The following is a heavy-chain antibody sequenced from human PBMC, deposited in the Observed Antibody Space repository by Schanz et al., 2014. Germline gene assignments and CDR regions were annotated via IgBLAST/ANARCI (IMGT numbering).Heavy chain of an antibody. J-gene: IGHJ5*01. Sequence: EVQLVESGGGLVQPGGSLRLSCTASGFTFSDYWMSWVRQAPGKGPEWVSLISDSGDTAYYADSVKGRFTISRDNFKGALYLQMSSLRAEDTAVYYCAKQHIVRGVIYLNWFDSWGQGTLVTVSS. CDR2: ISDSGDTA. V-gene: IGHV3-23*04. CDR1: GFTFSDYW. D-gene: IGHD3-10*01. CDR3: AKQHIVRGVIYLNWFDS.